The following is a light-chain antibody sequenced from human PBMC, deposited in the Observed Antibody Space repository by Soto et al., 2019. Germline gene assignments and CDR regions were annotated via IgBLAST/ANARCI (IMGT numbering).Light chain of an antibody. J-gene: IGKJ3*01. Sequence: DLQMTQSPGSLASSLVDGVTMTCRASQSISSYLNWYQQKPGKAPKLLIYAASSLQSGVPSRFSGSGSGTDFTLTISSLQPEDFATYYCQQSYSTLLFTFGPGTKVDIK. CDR3: QQSYSTLLFT. CDR1: QSISSY. CDR2: AAS. V-gene: IGKV1-39*01.